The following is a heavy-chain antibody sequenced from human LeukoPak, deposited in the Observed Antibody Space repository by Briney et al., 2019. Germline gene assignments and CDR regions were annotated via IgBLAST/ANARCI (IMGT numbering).Heavy chain of an antibody. J-gene: IGHJ6*03. CDR2: VDNTGGT. Sequence: SETQSLTCTVSDDFITMYYWSWIQQPPGKGLEWIGYVDNTGGTKLNPSLNARVSISRDTSNNFFSLRLRSVTAADTAVYFCARGRVSSSTWYSTYYYFFYMDFWGKGTTVTVSS. V-gene: IGHV4-59*01. CDR1: DDFITMYY. D-gene: IGHD4-11*01. CDR3: ARGRVSSSTWYSTYYYFFYMDF.